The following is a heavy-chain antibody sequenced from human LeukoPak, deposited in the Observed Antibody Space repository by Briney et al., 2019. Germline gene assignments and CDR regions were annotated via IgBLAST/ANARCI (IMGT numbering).Heavy chain of an antibody. J-gene: IGHJ5*02. D-gene: IGHD2-8*01. CDR1: GYTFTSYG. CDR2: ISAYNGNT. V-gene: IGHV1-18*01. Sequence: ASVKVSCKASGYTFTSYGISWVRQAPGQGLEWMGWISAYNGNTNYAQKLQGRVTITTDTSTSTAYMELRSLRSDDTAVYYCARDGYCTNGVCSPGWFDPWGQGTLVTVSS. CDR3: ARDGYCTNGVCSPGWFDP.